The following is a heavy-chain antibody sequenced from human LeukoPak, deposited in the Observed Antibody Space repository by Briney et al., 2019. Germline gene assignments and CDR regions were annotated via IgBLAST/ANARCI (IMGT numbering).Heavy chain of an antibody. CDR3: AREGRGGHNFDY. Sequence: SETLSLTCAVSDESFSGYYWNWIRQPPGRGLEWIGEINYSGSTQYHPSLKSRVSMSVDKSKKQVSLKLSSVPVADTAVYYCAREGRGGHNFDYWGQGTLAIVSS. J-gene: IGHJ4*02. D-gene: IGHD2-15*01. V-gene: IGHV4-34*01. CDR1: DESFSGYY. CDR2: INYSGST.